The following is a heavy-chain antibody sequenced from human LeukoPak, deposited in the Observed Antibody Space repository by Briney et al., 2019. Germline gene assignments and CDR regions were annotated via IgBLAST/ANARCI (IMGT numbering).Heavy chain of an antibody. J-gene: IGHJ4*02. V-gene: IGHV3-7*01. CDR3: ARGRNSDY. CDR2: IKYDGSEK. D-gene: IGHD2/OR15-2a*01. Sequence: PGGSLRLSCAASGFTFSNFWMSWVRQAPGKGLECVANIKYDGSEKYYVDSVKGRFTISRDNAKNSLYLQMNSLRAEDTAVYYCARGRNSDYWGQGTLVTVSS. CDR1: GFTFSNFW.